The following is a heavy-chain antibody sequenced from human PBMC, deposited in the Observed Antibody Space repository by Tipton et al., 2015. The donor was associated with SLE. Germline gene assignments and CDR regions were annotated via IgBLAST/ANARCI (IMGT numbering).Heavy chain of an antibody. D-gene: IGHD3-16*01. CDR1: RGSFSGYY. J-gene: IGHJ2*01. V-gene: IGHV4-34*01. CDR3: ARDGVRKGWWFFDL. CDR2: TTHSGKT. Sequence: TLSLTCAVYRGSFSGYYWSWIRRPPGKGLEWIGETTHSGKTNYNPSLKSRVTISADTSKNQFSLNLTSVTAADTALYYCARDGVRKGWWFFDLWGRGTLVTVSS.